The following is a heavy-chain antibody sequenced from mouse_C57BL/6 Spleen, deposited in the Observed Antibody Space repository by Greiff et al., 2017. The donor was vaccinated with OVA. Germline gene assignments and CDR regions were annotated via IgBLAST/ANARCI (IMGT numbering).Heavy chain of an antibody. CDR3: AINWDGDY. CDR2: ISYDGSN. J-gene: IGHJ2*01. CDR1: GYSITSGYY. V-gene: IGHV3-6*01. D-gene: IGHD4-1*01. Sequence: EVKLQESGPGLVKPSQSLSLTCSVTGYSITSGYYWNWIRQFPGNKLEWMGYISYDGSNNYNPSLKNRISITRDTSKNQFFLKLNSVTTEDTATYYCAINWDGDYWGQGTTLTVSS.